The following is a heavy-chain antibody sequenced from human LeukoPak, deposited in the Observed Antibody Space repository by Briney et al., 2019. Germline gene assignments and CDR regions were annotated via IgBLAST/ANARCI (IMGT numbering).Heavy chain of an antibody. V-gene: IGHV3-23*01. CDR2: ISGSGGST. CDR3: AKGVTAILRFSRGFPYYFDY. Sequence: GSLRLSCAASGFTFSSYAMSWVRQAPGRGLEWVSAISGSGGSTYYADSVKGRFTISRGNSKNTLYLQMNSLRAEDTAVYYCAKGVTAILRFSRGFPYYFDYWGQGTLVTVSS. J-gene: IGHJ4*02. D-gene: IGHD2-21*02. CDR1: GFTFSSYA.